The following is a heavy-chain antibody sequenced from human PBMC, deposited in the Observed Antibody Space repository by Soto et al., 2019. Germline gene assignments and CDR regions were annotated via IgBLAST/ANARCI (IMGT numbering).Heavy chain of an antibody. J-gene: IGHJ6*02. CDR2: IHYSGAT. Sequence: SETLRVTYNVSGDPISSGGFYWSWVRQPPGNGLEWIANIHYSGATYYNLSLKSRVTISMDTSENQFSLRLTSATAADTAVDYCGRSYDFWSYGMAVWGQGITVT. D-gene: IGHD3-3*01. CDR1: GDPISSGGFY. CDR3: GRSYDFWSYGMAV. V-gene: IGHV4-31*02.